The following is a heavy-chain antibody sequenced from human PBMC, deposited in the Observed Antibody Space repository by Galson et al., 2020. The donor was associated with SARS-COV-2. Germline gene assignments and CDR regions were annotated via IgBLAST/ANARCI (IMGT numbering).Heavy chain of an antibody. Sequence: SGPTLVKPTETLTLTCTVFGFSLSDPAMGVSWIRQPPGKALEWLAHIFSNDQKLYSASLRSRLTISKDPSKGQAVLSMTNMDPVDTGTYYCARRRGGSGWDSNFDYWGQGTLVTVSS. V-gene: IGHV2-26*01. J-gene: IGHJ4*02. D-gene: IGHD6-19*01. CDR3: ARRRGGSGWDSNFDY. CDR1: GFSLSDPAMG. CDR2: IFSNDQK.